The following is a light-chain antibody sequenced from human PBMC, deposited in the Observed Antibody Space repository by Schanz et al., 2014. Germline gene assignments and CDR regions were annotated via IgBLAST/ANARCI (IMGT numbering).Light chain of an antibody. Sequence: QSVLTQPPSVSEAPRQRVTISCSGSSSNIGNNAVNWYQQLPGKAPKLLIYYDDLLPSGVSDRFSGSKSGTSASLAISGLQSEDEADYHCAAWDDSLSGLWVFGGGTKVT. V-gene: IGLV1-36*01. CDR3: AAWDDSLSGLWV. J-gene: IGLJ3*02. CDR1: SSNIGNNA. CDR2: YDD.